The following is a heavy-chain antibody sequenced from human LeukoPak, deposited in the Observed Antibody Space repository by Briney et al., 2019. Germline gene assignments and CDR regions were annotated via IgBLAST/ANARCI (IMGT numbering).Heavy chain of an antibody. CDR2: IYYSGST. CDR3: ARTYYYDSSGKTVWFDP. V-gene: IGHV4-39*07. J-gene: IGHJ5*02. CDR1: GGSISSSFYY. D-gene: IGHD3-22*01. Sequence: SETLSLTCTVSGGSISSSFYYWGWIRQPPGKGLEWIGSIYYSGSTYYNPSLKSRVTISVDTSKNQFSLKLSSVTAADPAVYYCARTYYYDSSGKTVWFDPWGQGTLVTVSS.